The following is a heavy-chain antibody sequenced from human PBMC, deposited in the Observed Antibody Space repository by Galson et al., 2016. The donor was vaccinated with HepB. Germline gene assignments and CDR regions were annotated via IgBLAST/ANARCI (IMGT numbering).Heavy chain of an antibody. CDR1: GGSISSGDNS. D-gene: IGHD4-17*01. CDR2: IYDSGST. J-gene: IGHJ4*02. Sequence: TLSLTCAVSGGSISSGDNSWSWIRQPPGKGLEWIGYIYDSGSTLYNPSLRGRVTISVDRSNNQFSLKLTSVTAADTAVYYCAREGGFGDPYYFDYWGQGTLVTVSS. CDR3: AREGGFGDPYYFDY. V-gene: IGHV4-30-2*01.